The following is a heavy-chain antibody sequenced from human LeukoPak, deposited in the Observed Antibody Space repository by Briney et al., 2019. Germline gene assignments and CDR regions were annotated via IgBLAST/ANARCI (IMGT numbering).Heavy chain of an antibody. CDR2: ISYDGSNK. D-gene: IGHD3-3*01. Sequence: GGSLRLSCAASGFTFSSYAMHWVRQAPGKGLEWVAVISYDGSNKYYADSVKGRFTISRDNSKNTLYLQMNSLRAEDTAAYYCARDQAPYDFWCGYYGGYFDYWGQGTLVTVSS. J-gene: IGHJ4*02. CDR1: GFTFSSYA. V-gene: IGHV3-30-3*01. CDR3: ARDQAPYDFWCGYYGGYFDY.